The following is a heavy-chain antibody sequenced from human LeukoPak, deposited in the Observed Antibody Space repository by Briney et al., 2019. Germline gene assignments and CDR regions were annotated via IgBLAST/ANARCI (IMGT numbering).Heavy chain of an antibody. V-gene: IGHV3-9*01. CDR3: AKVPPGGYSYGPFDY. CDR2: ISWNSGSI. D-gene: IGHD5-18*01. CDR1: GLTFSSFE. J-gene: IGHJ4*02. Sequence: GGSLRLSCAASGLTFSSFEMSWVRQAPGKGLEWVSGISWNSGSIDYADSVKGRFTISRDNAKNALYLQMKSLKSEDTAVYYCAKVPPGGYSYGPFDYWGQGTLVIVSS.